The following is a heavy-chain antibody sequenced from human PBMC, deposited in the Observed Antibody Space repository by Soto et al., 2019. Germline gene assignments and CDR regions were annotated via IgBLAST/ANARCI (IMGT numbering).Heavy chain of an antibody. D-gene: IGHD6-19*01. Sequence: SETLSLTCTVSGGSISSGDYWWSWIRQSPEKGLKWIAYISNSGSTYFYPSFTSRETISIETYKNEITVKMTSVTVSDTAIYYCARAVAGWHFDSWGQG. CDR2: ISNSGST. CDR3: ARAVAGWHFDS. J-gene: IGHJ4*02. V-gene: IGHV4-30-4*01. CDR1: GGSISSGDYW.